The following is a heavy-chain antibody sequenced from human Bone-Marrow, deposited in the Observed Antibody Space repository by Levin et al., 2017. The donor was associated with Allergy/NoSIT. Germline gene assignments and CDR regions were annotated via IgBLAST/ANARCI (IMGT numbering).Heavy chain of an antibody. CDR1: GFTVSNNY. CDR2: IYYDDTT. CDR3: ARVPPADY. J-gene: IGHJ4*02. V-gene: IGHV3-66*01. Sequence: PGGSLRLSCAASGFTVSNNYMTWVRQAPGKGLEWVSIIYYDDTTNYADSVKDRFIISRDTSKDTVYLQMNSLRAEDTAVYYCARVPPADYWGQGILVTVSS.